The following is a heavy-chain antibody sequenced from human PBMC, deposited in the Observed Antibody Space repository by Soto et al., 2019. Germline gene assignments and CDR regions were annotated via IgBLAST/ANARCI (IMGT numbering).Heavy chain of an antibody. Sequence: QVQLVQSGAEVKKPGSSVKVSCKASGGTFSSYAISWVRQAPGQGLEWMGGIIPIFGTANYAQKFQGRVTITADESTSTAYMELSSLRSEDTAVYYCARCSADLAARPLGDYYYYGMDVWGQGTTVTVSS. CDR2: IIPIFGTA. CDR3: ARCSADLAARPLGDYYYYGMDV. V-gene: IGHV1-69*12. CDR1: GGTFSSYA. D-gene: IGHD6-6*01. J-gene: IGHJ6*02.